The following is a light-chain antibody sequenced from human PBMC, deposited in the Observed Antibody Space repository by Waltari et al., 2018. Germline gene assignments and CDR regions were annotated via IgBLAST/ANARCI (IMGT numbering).Light chain of an antibody. Sequence: QSALTQPASVSGSPGQSITISCTGTSSDVGAYDYVSWYQQHPGKAPKVVIYDVTKRPSGVYNRFSGSKSGSTASLTISGLQAEDEADYYCSSRTSSITWVFGGGTKLTVL. CDR2: DVT. CDR3: SSRTSSITWV. CDR1: SSDVGAYDY. V-gene: IGLV2-14*03. J-gene: IGLJ3*02.